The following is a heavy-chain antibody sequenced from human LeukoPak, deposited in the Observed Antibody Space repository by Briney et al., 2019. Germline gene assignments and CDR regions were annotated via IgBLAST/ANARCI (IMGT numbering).Heavy chain of an antibody. CDR2: IRYDGSNK. CDR3: GKRGTMVGGVKAYYYMDV. CDR1: GFTFSSYG. J-gene: IGHJ6*03. D-gene: IGHD3-10*01. Sequence: PGGSLRLSCAASGFTFSSYGMHWVRQAPGKGLEWVAFIRYDGSNKYHADSVKGRFTISRDNSKNTLYLQMNSLRAEDTAVYYCGKRGTMVGGVKAYYYMDVWGKGTTVTIS. V-gene: IGHV3-30*02.